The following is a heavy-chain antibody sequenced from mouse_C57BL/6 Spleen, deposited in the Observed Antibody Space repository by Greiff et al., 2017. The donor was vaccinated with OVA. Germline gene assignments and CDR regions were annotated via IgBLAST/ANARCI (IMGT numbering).Heavy chain of an antibody. CDR2: ISYDGSN. CDR1: GYSITSCYY. CDR3: ASYDYDWFAY. Sequence: EVQLQESGPGLVKPSQSLSLTCSVTGYSITSCYYWNWIRQLPGNKREWMGYISYDGSNNYNPSLKNRISITRYTSKNQFFLKLNSVTTDDTATYYCASYDYDWFAYWGQGTLVTVSA. J-gene: IGHJ3*01. D-gene: IGHD2-4*01. V-gene: IGHV3-6*01.